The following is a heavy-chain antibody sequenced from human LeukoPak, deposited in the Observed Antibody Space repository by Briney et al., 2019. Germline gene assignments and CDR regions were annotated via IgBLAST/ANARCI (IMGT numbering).Heavy chain of an antibody. D-gene: IGHD6-6*01. Sequence: SETLSLTCAVYGGSFSGYYWSWIRQPPGKGLEWIGEINHSGSTNYNPSLKSRVTISVDTYKNQLSLKLSSVTAPNTAVYYCARRKRSMANLGRSFDTWGQGALVTVSS. J-gene: IGHJ5*02. CDR1: GGSFSGYY. CDR2: INHSGST. CDR3: ARRKRSMANLGRSFDT. V-gene: IGHV4-34*01.